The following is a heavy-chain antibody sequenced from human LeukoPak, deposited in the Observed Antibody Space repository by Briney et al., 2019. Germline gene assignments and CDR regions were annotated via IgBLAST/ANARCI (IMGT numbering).Heavy chain of an antibody. V-gene: IGHV7-4-1*02. J-gene: IGHJ4*02. CDR1: GYTFTSYA. D-gene: IGHD3-22*01. CDR3: AREHYYDSSGYPPSSDY. Sequence: GASVKVSCKASGYTFTSYAMNWVRQAPGQGLEWMGWINTNTGNPTYAQGFTGRFVFSLDTSVSTAYLQISSLKAEDTTVYYCAREHYYDSSGYPPSSDYWGQGTLVTVSS. CDR2: INTNTGNP.